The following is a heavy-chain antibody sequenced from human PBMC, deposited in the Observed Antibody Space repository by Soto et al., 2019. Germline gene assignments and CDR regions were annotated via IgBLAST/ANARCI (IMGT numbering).Heavy chain of an antibody. CDR2: IYNSGST. V-gene: IGHV4-61*01. J-gene: IGHJ4*02. CDR3: ARDGAYSPFDH. Sequence: TSETLSLTCTVSGGSVSSGSYYWIWIRQPPGKGLEWIGFIYNSGSTNYKPSLKSRVTISVDTSKNQFSLKLSSVTAADTAVYYCARDGAYSPFDHWGQGTLVTVSS. CDR1: GGSVSSGSYY. D-gene: IGHD2-21*01.